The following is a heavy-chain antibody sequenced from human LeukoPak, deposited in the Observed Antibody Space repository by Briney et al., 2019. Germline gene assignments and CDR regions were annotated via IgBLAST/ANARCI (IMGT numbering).Heavy chain of an antibody. CDR3: ARHSEYYSGSGSASGYFDY. V-gene: IGHV4-39*01. J-gene: IGHJ4*02. CDR1: GGSISSGDYY. Sequence: SETLSLTCTVSGGSISSGDYYWSRIRQPPGKGLEWIGYIYYSGSTYYNPSLKSRVTMSVDTSKNQFSLKLSSVTAADTAVYYCARHSEYYSGSGSASGYFDYWGQGTLVTVSS. CDR2: IYYSGST. D-gene: IGHD3-10*01.